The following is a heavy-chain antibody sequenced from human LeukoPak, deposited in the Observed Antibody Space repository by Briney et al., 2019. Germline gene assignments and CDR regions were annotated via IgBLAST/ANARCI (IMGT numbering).Heavy chain of an antibody. V-gene: IGHV1-2*02. CDR3: ARDFSMGPDC. CDR1: GFSLTDHY. Sequence: SVLVSCKASGFSLTDHYMHWLRQAPGQGLEWMGWVNGTRDDTYYAQQFQDRVLMTRDTSINTIYMELTRLTTDDTATYYCARDFSMGPDCWGQGTLVTVSS. D-gene: IGHD3-3*02. CDR2: VNGTRDDT. J-gene: IGHJ4*02.